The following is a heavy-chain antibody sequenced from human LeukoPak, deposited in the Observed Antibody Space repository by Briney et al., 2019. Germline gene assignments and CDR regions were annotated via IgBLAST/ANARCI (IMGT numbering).Heavy chain of an antibody. V-gene: IGHV3-7*01. J-gene: IGHJ4*02. D-gene: IGHD1-14*01. CDR3: ARGPEFDY. Sequence: PGGSLRLSCAASGFTFSSYWMSWVRQAPGKGLEWVANIKQDGSEKYYVDSVKGRFTISRDNSKNTLYLQMGSLRAEDMAVYYCARGPEFDYWGQGTLVTVSS. CDR1: GFTFSSYW. CDR2: IKQDGSEK.